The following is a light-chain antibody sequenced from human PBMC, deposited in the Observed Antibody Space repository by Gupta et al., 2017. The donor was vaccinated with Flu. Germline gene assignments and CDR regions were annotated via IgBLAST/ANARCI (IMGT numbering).Light chain of an antibody. Sequence: GGNNIGSKTVHWYQQKPGQPPVLVVHDDSDRPSGIPERFSGSNSGNTATLTISRVEAGDEADYYCQVWDSSSDHVVFGGGTKLTVL. CDR2: DDS. CDR3: QVWDSSSDHVV. CDR1: NIGSKT. V-gene: IGLV3-21*02. J-gene: IGLJ2*01.